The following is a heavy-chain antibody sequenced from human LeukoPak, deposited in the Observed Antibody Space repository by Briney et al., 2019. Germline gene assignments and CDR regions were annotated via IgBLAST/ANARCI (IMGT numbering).Heavy chain of an antibody. CDR3: AGGGVTVFHFYMDV. D-gene: IGHD3-3*01. CDR2: FIPMFGKT. V-gene: IGHV1-69*05. J-gene: IGHJ6*03. CDR1: GGTFRKNG. Sequence: GASVKVSCKASGGTFRKNGMSWVRQAPGQGLEWMGGFIPMFGKTNYAQKFQGRVTMTTDESTGTAYMELSKLRSEDTAVYYCAGGGVTVFHFYMDVWGKGTTVTVSS.